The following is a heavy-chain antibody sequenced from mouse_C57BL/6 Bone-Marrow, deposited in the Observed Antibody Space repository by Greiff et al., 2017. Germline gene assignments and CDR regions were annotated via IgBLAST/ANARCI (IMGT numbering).Heavy chain of an antibody. D-gene: IGHD2-1*01. CDR3: AREWNRGYGNPFAY. CDR1: GYTFTSYD. Sequence: QVQLQQSGPELVKPGASVKLSCKASGYTFTSYDINWVKQRPGQGLEWIGWIYPRDGSTKYNEKFKGKATLTVDTSSSTAYMELHSLTSEDSAVYFCAREWNRGYGNPFAYWGQGTLVTVSA. CDR2: IYPRDGST. V-gene: IGHV1-85*01. J-gene: IGHJ3*01.